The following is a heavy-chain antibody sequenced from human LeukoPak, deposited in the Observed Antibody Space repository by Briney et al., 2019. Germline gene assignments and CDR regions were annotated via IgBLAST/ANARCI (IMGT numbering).Heavy chain of an antibody. CDR1: GFTFSSYS. J-gene: IGHJ3*02. CDR2: ISSSSSYI. CDR3: ARDPEDDAFDI. V-gene: IGHV3-21*01. D-gene: IGHD1-14*01. Sequence: PGGSLRLSCAASGFTFSSYSMNWVHQAPGKGLEWVSSISSSSSYIYYADSVKGRFTISRDNAKNSLYLQMNSLRAEDTAVYYCARDPEDDAFDIWGQGTMVTVSS.